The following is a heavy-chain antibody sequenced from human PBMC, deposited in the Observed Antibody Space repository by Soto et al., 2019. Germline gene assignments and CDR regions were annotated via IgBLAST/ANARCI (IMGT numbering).Heavy chain of an antibody. J-gene: IGHJ5*02. CDR2: INHSGST. CDR3: ARRRTIYGVVIRGNWFDP. V-gene: IGHV4-34*01. Sequence: SETLSLTCAVYGGSFSGYYWSWIRQPPGKGLEWIGEINHSGSTNYNPSLKSRVTISVDTSKNQFSLKLSSVTAADTAVYYCARRRTIYGVVIRGNWFDPWGQGTLVTVSS. CDR1: GGSFSGYY. D-gene: IGHD3-3*01.